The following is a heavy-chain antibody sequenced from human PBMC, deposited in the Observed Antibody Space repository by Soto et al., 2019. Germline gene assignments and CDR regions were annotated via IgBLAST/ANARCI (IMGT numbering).Heavy chain of an antibody. CDR1: GGSISSYY. D-gene: IGHD4-17*01. J-gene: IGHJ4*02. CDR2: IYYSGST. V-gene: IGHV4-59*08. Sequence: PSETLSLTCTVSGGSISSYYWSWIRQPPGKGLEWIGYIYYSGSTNYNPSLKSRVTISVDTSKNQFSLKLSSVTAADTAVYYCARTTYGDYEGNFDNWGQGTLVTVSS. CDR3: ARTTYGDYEGNFDN.